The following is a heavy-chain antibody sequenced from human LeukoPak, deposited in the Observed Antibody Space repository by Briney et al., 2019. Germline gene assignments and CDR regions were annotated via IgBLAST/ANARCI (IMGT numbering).Heavy chain of an antibody. D-gene: IGHD1-7*01. Sequence: GGSLRLSCAASGFTFSSYSMNWVRQAPGKGLEWVSAISGSGGSTYYADSVKGRFTISRDNSKNTLYLQMNSLRAEDTAVYYCAKAGLALRSWFDPWGQGTLVTVSS. CDR1: GFTFSSYS. V-gene: IGHV3-23*01. CDR3: AKAGLALRSWFDP. J-gene: IGHJ5*02. CDR2: ISGSGGST.